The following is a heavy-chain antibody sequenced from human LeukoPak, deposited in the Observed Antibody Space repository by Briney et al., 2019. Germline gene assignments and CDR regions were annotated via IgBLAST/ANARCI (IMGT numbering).Heavy chain of an antibody. V-gene: IGHV3-30*04. Sequence: PGGSLRLSCAASGFTFSSYAMHWVRQAPGKGLEWVAVISYDGSNKYYADSVKGRFTISRDNSKNTLYLQMNSLRAEDTAVYYCARVGSYYGNNYWGQGTLVTVSS. D-gene: IGHD1-26*01. CDR1: GFTFSSYA. CDR3: ARVGSYYGNNY. CDR2: ISYDGSNK. J-gene: IGHJ4*02.